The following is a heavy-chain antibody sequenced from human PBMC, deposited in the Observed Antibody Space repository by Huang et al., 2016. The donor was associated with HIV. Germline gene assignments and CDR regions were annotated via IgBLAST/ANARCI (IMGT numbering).Heavy chain of an antibody. CDR3: GRDRTNLYDSIGYLGDIDY. D-gene: IGHD3-22*01. V-gene: IGHV3-7*01. CDR2: LKKDGREK. J-gene: IGHJ4*02. CDR1: GFTFSKYW. Sequence: EVQVVESGGGSVQPGGSLRLSCAASGFTFSKYWMTWVRQVPGKGLQWVATLKKDGREKYYVDSVKCRFTISRDNTKNSVHVQMNSLRGEDSAVYYCGRDRTNLYDSIGYLGDIDYWGLGTLVTVSS.